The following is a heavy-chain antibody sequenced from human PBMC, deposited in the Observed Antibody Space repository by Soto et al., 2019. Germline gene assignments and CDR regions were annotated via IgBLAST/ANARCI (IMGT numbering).Heavy chain of an antibody. CDR1: GFSFNDYA. V-gene: IGHV3-23*01. Sequence: EVQLLESGGGVVQPGGSLRLSCAASGFSFNDYAMTWVRQAPGKGLEWVSAINDDGDSTYYADSVKGRFTIPRDNSKNTVFLEMNSLRAEETAEYQFAKGVVMRAVHDAVDIWGQGTMVTVSS. CDR2: INDDGDST. J-gene: IGHJ3*02. D-gene: IGHD3-22*01. CDR3: AKGVVMRAVHDAVDI.